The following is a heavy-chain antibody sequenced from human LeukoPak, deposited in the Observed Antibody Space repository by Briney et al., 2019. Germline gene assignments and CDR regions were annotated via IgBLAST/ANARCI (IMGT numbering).Heavy chain of an antibody. Sequence: ASVKVSCKASGYTFTSYYMHWVRQAPGQGLEWMGIINPSGGSTRYAQKFQGRVTMTRDTSTSTVYMELSSLRSEDTAVYYCASLGQVPYDSSGYWDYWGQGTLVTVSS. J-gene: IGHJ4*02. CDR2: INPSGGST. CDR3: ASLGQVPYDSSGYWDY. D-gene: IGHD3-22*01. CDR1: GYTFTSYY. V-gene: IGHV1-46*01.